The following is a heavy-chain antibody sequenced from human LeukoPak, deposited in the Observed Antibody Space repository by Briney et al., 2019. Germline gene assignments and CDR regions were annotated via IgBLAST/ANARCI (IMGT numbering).Heavy chain of an antibody. D-gene: IGHD6-19*01. V-gene: IGHV1-18*01. CDR2: ISAYNGNT. Sequence: GASVKVSCKASGYTFTSYGISWVPQAPGQGLEWMGWISAYNGNTNYAQKLQGRVTMTTDTSTSTAYMELRSLRSDDTAVYYCARDTPVIAVAGHRFDYWGQGTLVTVSS. CDR1: GYTFTSYG. J-gene: IGHJ4*02. CDR3: ARDTPVIAVAGHRFDY.